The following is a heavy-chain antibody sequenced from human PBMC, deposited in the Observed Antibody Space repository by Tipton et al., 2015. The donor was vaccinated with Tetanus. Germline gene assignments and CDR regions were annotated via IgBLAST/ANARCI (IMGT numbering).Heavy chain of an antibody. J-gene: IGHJ5*02. CDR1: GYSFTNYW. CDR3: ARHGIKSSNTRFDP. D-gene: IGHD5-12*01. V-gene: IGHV5-51*01. CDR2: IYPGGSDP. Sequence: VQLVQSGAEVKKPGESLKISCKGSGYSFTNYWIGWVRQMPGKGLEWMGIIYPGGSDPIYSPSFQGHVTISADRSLNTAYLQWSSLKASDTATYYCARHGIKSSNTRFDPWGQGTQVTVSS.